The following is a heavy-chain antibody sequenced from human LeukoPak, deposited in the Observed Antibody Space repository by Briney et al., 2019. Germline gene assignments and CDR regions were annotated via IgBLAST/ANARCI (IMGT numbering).Heavy chain of an antibody. CDR2: IIPIFGTA. J-gene: IGHJ3*02. V-gene: IGHV1-69*06. D-gene: IGHD1-26*01. CDR3: ARDELNAFDI. Sequence: SVKVSCKASGYTFTSYDINWVRQATGQGLEWMGGIIPIFGTANYAQKFQGRVTITADKSTSTAYMELSSLRSEDTAVYYCARDELNAFDIWGQGTMVTVSS. CDR1: GYTFTSYD.